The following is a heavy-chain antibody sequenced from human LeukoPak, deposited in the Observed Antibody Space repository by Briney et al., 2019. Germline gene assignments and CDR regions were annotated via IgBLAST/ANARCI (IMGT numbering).Heavy chain of an antibody. J-gene: IGHJ4*02. CDR2: IYYSGST. CDR1: GGSISSSSYY. D-gene: IGHD3-22*01. V-gene: IGHV4-39*07. CDR3: ARLYNYDSSGYHYTFDS. Sequence: PSETLSLTCTVSGGSISSSSYYWGWIRQPPGKGLEWIGYIYYSGSTYYNPSLKSRVTISVDTSKNQFSLKLSSVTAADTAVYYCARLYNYDSSGYHYTFDSWGQGTLVTVSS.